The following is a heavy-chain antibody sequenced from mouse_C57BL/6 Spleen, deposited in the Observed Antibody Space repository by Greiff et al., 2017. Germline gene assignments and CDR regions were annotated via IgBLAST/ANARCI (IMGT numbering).Heavy chain of an antibody. V-gene: IGHV14-4*01. CDR2: IDPENGDT. CDR3: TTFYAMDD. Sequence: VQLQQSGAELVRPGASVKLSCTASGFNIKDDYMHWVKQRPEQGLEWIGWIDPENGDTEYASKFQGKATITADTSSNTAYLQLSSLTSEDTAVYYCTTFYAMDDWGQGTSVTVSS. J-gene: IGHJ4*01. CDR1: GFNIKDDY.